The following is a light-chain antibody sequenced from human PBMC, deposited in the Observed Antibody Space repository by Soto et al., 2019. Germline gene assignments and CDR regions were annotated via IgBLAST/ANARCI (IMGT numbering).Light chain of an antibody. V-gene: IGLV2-11*01. Sequence: QSSLTQPRSVSGSPVQSVTISCTGTSSDVCGYKYVSWYQQKQGKSPKLIIYGVSRWPSGFPNRFSGSKSVNRASLTISGPQAEDEGDYYGCSYAGXPEVVGTGTKVXV. J-gene: IGLJ1*01. CDR3: CSYAGXPEV. CDR2: GVS. CDR1: SSDVCGYKY.